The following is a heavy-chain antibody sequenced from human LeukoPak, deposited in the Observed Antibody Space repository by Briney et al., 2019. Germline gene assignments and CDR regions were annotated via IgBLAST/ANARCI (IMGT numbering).Heavy chain of an antibody. CDR2: INQDGTEK. D-gene: IGHD2/OR15-2a*01. J-gene: IGHJ4*02. CDR1: GFTFSTYW. V-gene: IGHV3-7*04. Sequence: GGSLRLSCAASGFTFSTYWMSWVRQAPGKGLEWVANINQDGTEKNYVDSVKGRFTISRDNAKNSLHLQMNSLRAEDAAVYYCARNMGDYWGQGTLVTVSS. CDR3: ARNMGDY.